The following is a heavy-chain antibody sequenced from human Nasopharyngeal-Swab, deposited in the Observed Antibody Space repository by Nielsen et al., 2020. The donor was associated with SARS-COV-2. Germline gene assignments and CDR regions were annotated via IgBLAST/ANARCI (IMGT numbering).Heavy chain of an antibody. V-gene: IGHV4-31*03. D-gene: IGHD6-6*01. CDR1: GGSISSGGYY. CDR3: ASYSSSPWGLQPNWFDP. Sequence: SETLSLTCTVSGGSISSGGYYWSWIRQHPGKGLEWIGYIYYSGSTYYNPSLKSRVTISVDTSKNQFSLKLSSVTAADTAVYYCASYSSSPWGLQPNWFDPWGQGTLVTVSS. CDR2: IYYSGST. J-gene: IGHJ5*02.